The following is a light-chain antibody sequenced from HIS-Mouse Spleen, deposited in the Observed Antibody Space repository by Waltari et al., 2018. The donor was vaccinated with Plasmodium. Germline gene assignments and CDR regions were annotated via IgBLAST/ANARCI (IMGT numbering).Light chain of an antibody. CDR2: AAS. CDR3: QQLNSYPLT. Sequence: DIQLTQSPSFLSASVGDRVTITCRASQGISSYLAWYPQKPGKAPKLPIYAASTLQSGVPSSFSGSGSGTEFTLTISSLQPEDFATYYCQQLNSYPLTFGGGTKVEIK. V-gene: IGKV1-9*01. CDR1: QGISSY. J-gene: IGKJ4*01.